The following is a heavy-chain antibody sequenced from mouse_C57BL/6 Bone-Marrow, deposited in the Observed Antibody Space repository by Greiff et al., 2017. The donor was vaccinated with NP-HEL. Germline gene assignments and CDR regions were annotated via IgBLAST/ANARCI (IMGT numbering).Heavy chain of an antibody. V-gene: IGHV1-85*01. CDR1: GYTFTSYD. Sequence: VKLVESGPELVKPGASVKLSCKASGYTFTSYDINWVKQRPGQGLEWIGWIYPRDGSTKYNEKFKGKATLTVDTSSSTAYMELHSLTSEDSAVYFCARSGGYYLDYWGQGTTLTVSS. J-gene: IGHJ2*01. D-gene: IGHD2-1*01. CDR3: ARSGGYYLDY. CDR2: IYPRDGST.